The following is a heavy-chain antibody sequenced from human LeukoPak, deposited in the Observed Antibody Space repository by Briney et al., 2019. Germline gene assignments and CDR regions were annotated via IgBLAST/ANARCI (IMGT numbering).Heavy chain of an antibody. Sequence: GGPLRLSCAASGFTFSSYWMSWVRQAPGKGLEWVANIKQDGSEKYYVDSVKGRFTISRDNAKNSLYLQMNSLRAEDTAVYYCARGPYGDYYYYYMDVWGKGTTVTVSS. CDR2: IKQDGSEK. CDR1: GFTFSSYW. J-gene: IGHJ6*03. CDR3: ARGPYGDYYYYYMDV. D-gene: IGHD4/OR15-4a*01. V-gene: IGHV3-7*01.